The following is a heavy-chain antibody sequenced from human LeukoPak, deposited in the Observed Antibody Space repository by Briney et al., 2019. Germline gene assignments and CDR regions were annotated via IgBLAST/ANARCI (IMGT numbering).Heavy chain of an antibody. V-gene: IGHV4-4*07. J-gene: IGHJ4*02. D-gene: IGHD3-16*02. CDR2: IHTSGST. CDR3: AREDYVWGSYRRFDY. Sequence: TSETLSLTCTVSGGSISSYYWSWIRQPAGKELEWIGRIHTSGSTNYNPSLKNRVTMSVDTSKSHFSLKLNSVTAADTAVYYCAREDYVWGSYRRFDYWGQGTLVTVSS. CDR1: GGSISSYY.